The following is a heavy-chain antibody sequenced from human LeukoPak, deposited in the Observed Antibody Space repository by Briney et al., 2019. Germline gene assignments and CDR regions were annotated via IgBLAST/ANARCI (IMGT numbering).Heavy chain of an antibody. CDR2: IWYDGSNK. V-gene: IGHV3-33*01. CDR1: GFTFSSYG. D-gene: IGHD3-10*01. CDR3: ARDLSSRGGHFDY. Sequence: GRSLRLSCAASGFTFSSYGMHWVRQAPGKGLEWVAVIWYDGSNKYYADSVKGRFTISRDNSKNTLYLQMNSLRAEDTAVYYCARDLSSRGGHFDYWGQGTLVTVSS. J-gene: IGHJ4*02.